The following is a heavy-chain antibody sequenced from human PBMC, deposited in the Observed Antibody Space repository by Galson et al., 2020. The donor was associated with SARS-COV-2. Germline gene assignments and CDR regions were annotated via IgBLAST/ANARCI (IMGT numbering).Heavy chain of an antibody. D-gene: IGHD6-25*01. CDR1: GLTFSNYG. J-gene: IGHJ3*02. V-gene: IGHV3-23*01. CDR3: AKDQYNSGGNAYDI. Sequence: GGSLRLSCAASGLTFSNYGMTWVRQAPGKGLEWVAHVSRGGDSTFYAKSVRGRFTISRDNSKNTLYLQMKSLRAEDTAIYYCAKDQYNSGGNAYDIWGQGTMVTVSS. CDR2: VSRGGDST.